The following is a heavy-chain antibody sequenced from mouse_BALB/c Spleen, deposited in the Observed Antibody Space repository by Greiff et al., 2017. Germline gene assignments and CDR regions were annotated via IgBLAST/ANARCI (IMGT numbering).Heavy chain of an antibody. CDR3: ARGYDAAMDY. D-gene: IGHD2-14*01. CDR1: GFNIKDTY. Sequence: EVQLQQSGAELVKPGASVKLSCTASGFNIKDTYMHWVKQRPEQGLEWIGRIDPANGNTKYDRKFQGKATITADTSSNTAYLQLSSLTSEDTAVYYCARGYDAAMDYWGQGTSVTVSS. V-gene: IGHV14-3*02. CDR2: IDPANGNT. J-gene: IGHJ4*01.